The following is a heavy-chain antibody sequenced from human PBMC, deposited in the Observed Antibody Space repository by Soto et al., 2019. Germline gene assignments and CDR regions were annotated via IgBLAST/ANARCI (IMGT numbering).Heavy chain of an antibody. CDR3: ARVAAFWNNYVHYSSGVDV. CDR2: VYNSGIT. D-gene: IGHD3-3*01. J-gene: IGHJ6*02. CDR1: GGSISSNY. Sequence: SETLSLTCTVSGGSISSNYWTWIQQPPWKGLEWIGYVYNSGITTYSPSLKSRLTISIDTHKDQLTLRLTSVTAVDTAVYYCARVAAFWNNYVHYSSGVDVWGPGATVTVSS. V-gene: IGHV4-59*01.